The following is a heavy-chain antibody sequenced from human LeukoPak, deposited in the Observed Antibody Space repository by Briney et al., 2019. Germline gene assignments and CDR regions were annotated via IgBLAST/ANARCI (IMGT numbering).Heavy chain of an antibody. J-gene: IGHJ5*02. CDR2: IIPIFGTA. Sequence: ASVKVSCKASGGTFSSYAISWVRQAPGQGLEWMGGIIPIFGTANYAQKFQGRVTITADESTSTAHMELSSLRSEDTAVYYCARALYDLGNWFDPWGQGTLVTVSS. V-gene: IGHV1-69*13. D-gene: IGHD3-3*01. CDR3: ARALYDLGNWFDP. CDR1: GGTFSSYA.